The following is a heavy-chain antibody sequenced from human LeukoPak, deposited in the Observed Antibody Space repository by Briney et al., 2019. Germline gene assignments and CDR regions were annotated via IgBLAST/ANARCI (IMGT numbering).Heavy chain of an antibody. CDR2: IDTDETT. V-gene: IGHV3-74*01. J-gene: IGHJ4*02. CDR1: GFTFSNYW. CDR3: ARGAGIVGSTTPFDY. D-gene: IGHD1-26*01. Sequence: PGGSLRLSCAASGFTFSNYWMHWVRQTPGKGLVWGSRIDTDETTGFADSVKGRFTISRDNAKNTLYLQMDSLRAEDTAVYYCARGAGIVGSTTPFDYWGQGALVTVSS.